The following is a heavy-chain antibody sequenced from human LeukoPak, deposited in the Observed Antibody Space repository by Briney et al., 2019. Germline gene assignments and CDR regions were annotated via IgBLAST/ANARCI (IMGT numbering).Heavy chain of an antibody. D-gene: IGHD6-13*01. V-gene: IGHV1-69*13. J-gene: IGHJ5*02. Sequence: ASVKVSCKAPEGTFSNYGISWVRQAPGQGLEWMGGITPIFGTANYAQKFQGRVTITADESTSTAYMGLSSLRSEDTAVYYCARAYSSGWYGWRENWFDPWGQGTLVTVSS. CDR3: ARAYSSGWYGWRENWFDP. CDR2: ITPIFGTA. CDR1: EGTFSNYG.